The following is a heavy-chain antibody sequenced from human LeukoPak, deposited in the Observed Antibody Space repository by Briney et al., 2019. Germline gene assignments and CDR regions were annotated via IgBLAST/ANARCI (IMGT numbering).Heavy chain of an antibody. CDR3: ARGETLYYDYVWGSYRNADFDY. D-gene: IGHD3-16*02. J-gene: IGHJ4*02. CDR2: INAGNGIT. CDR1: GYTFTSYA. V-gene: IGHV1-3*01. Sequence: EASVKVSCKASGYTFTSYAMHWVRQAPGQRLEWMGWINAGNGITKYSQKFQGRVTITRDTSASTAYMELSSLRSEDTAVYYCARGETLYYDYVWGSYRNADFDYWGQGTLVTVSS.